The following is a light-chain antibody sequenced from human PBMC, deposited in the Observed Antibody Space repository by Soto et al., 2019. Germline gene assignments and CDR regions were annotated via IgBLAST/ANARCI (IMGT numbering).Light chain of an antibody. CDR1: QSVSSN. CDR3: QHYKMYSPWT. Sequence: EIVMTQSPATLPVSPGERATLSCRASQSVSSNLAWYQQKPGQAPRFLIYGASTRATGIPARFSGSGSGTEFTLTISSPQSDDFATYYCQHYKMYSPWTFGQGTKVDIK. J-gene: IGKJ1*01. CDR2: GAS. V-gene: IGKV3-15*01.